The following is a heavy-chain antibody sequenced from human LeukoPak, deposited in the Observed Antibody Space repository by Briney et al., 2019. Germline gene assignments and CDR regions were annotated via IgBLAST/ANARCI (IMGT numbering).Heavy chain of an antibody. D-gene: IGHD5-12*01. V-gene: IGHV1-2*02. CDR2: INPNSGGT. CDR3: ARADIVGSFWGTFDY. CDR1: GYTFTGYY. Sequence: ASVKVSCKAPGYTFTGYYMHWVRQAPGQGLEWMGWINPNSGGTNYAQKFQGRVTMTRDTSISTAYMELSSLRSEDTAVYYCARADIVGSFWGTFDYWGQGTLVTVSS. J-gene: IGHJ4*02.